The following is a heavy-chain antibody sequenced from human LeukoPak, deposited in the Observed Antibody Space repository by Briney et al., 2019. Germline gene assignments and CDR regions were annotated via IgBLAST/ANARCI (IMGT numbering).Heavy chain of an antibody. CDR3: ARDQVVATIWIDC. J-gene: IGHJ4*02. D-gene: IGHD5-12*01. V-gene: IGHV3-33*01. CDR2: IWYDGSKK. CDR1: GFTFSSYG. Sequence: PGRSLRLSCAASGFTFSSYGMHWVRQAPGKGLEWVAVIWYDGSKKYYADSVKGRFTISRDNSKNTLYLQMNSLTAEDTAVYYCARDQVVATIWIDCWGQGTLVTVSS.